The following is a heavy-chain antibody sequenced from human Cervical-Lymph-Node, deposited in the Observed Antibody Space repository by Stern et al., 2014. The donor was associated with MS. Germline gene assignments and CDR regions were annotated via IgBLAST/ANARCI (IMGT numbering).Heavy chain of an antibody. Sequence: VQLEESGAEVKKPGASGKVSCKASGYTFTSYGISWVRQAPGQGLEWMGWISAYNGNTNYAQKLQGRVTMTTDTSTSTAYMELRSLRSEDTPVYYCARGLLGSENALDIWAKGQWSPSLQ. CDR2: ISAYNGNT. CDR1: GYTFTSYG. D-gene: IGHD2-15*01. J-gene: IGHJ3*02. CDR3: ARGLLGSENALDI. V-gene: IGHV1-18*01.